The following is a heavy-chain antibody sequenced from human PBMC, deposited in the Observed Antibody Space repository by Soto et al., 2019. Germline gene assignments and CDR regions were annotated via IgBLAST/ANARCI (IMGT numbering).Heavy chain of an antibody. Sequence: EVQLLESGGGLVQPGGSLRLSCAASGFTFSSYAMSWVRQAPGKGLEWVSAISGGGSSTYYADSVKGRFTISRDNSKNTLYRQMNSLRAEDTAVYYCATDVPGELLPTCFDPWGQGTLVTVSS. D-gene: IGHD1-26*01. J-gene: IGHJ5*02. CDR3: ATDVPGELLPTCFDP. V-gene: IGHV3-23*01. CDR1: GFTFSSYA. CDR2: ISGGGSST.